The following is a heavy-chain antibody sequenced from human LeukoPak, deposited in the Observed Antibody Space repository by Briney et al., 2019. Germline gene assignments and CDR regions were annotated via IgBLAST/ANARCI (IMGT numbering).Heavy chain of an antibody. Sequence: PSETLSLTCSVSGVSISSSNSYWGWIRQPPGKGLEWIGSIYYTGNTYYNASLKSQVSISIDTSKNQFSLKLSSVTAADTAVYYCAKVAPSGSYFFHRVGGGPIDYWGQGTLVTVSS. CDR3: AKVAPSGSYFFHRVGGGPIDY. J-gene: IGHJ4*02. V-gene: IGHV4-39*01. CDR1: GVSISSSNSY. CDR2: IYYTGNT. D-gene: IGHD1-26*01.